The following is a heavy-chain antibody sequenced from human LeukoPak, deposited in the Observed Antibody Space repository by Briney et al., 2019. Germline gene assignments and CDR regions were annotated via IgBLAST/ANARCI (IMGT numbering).Heavy chain of an antibody. CDR3: ARRGSGWDYYYYYYMDV. D-gene: IGHD6-19*01. V-gene: IGHV4-34*01. J-gene: IGHJ6*03. Sequence: PWGVLRLSCAVSGLPFSHYDMNWIRQPPGKGLEWIGEINHSGSTNYNPSLKSRVTISVDTSKNQFSLKLSSVTAADTAVYYCARRGSGWDYYYYYYMDVWGKGTTVTISS. CDR1: GLPFSHYD. CDR2: INHSGST.